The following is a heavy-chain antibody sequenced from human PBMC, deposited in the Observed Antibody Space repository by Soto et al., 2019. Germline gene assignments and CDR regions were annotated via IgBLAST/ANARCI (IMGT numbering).Heavy chain of an antibody. Sequence: SETLSLTCTVSGGSVSSGSYYWSWIRQPPGKGLEWIGYIYYSGSTNYNPSLKSRVTISVDTSKNQFSLKLSSVTAADTAVYYCARDYGYFQHWGQGTLVTVSP. V-gene: IGHV4-61*01. CDR1: GGSVSSGSYY. D-gene: IGHD3-10*01. J-gene: IGHJ1*01. CDR2: IYYSGST. CDR3: ARDYGYFQH.